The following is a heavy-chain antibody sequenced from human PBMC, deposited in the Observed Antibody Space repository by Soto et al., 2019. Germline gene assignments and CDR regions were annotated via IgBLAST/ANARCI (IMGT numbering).Heavy chain of an antibody. CDR1: GYTLTTYF. CDR2: INPSGGST. V-gene: IGHV1-46*01. J-gene: IGHJ4*02. D-gene: IGHD7-27*01. CDR3: ARAADWGSNDY. Sequence: QVQLVQFGAEVKKPGASVKVSCKASGYTLTTYFMHWVRLAPGQGLEWMGIINPSGGSTTYAQKFQGRVTMTRDTSTSTVYMELSSLRSEDTALYYCARAADWGSNDYWGQGTLVTVSS.